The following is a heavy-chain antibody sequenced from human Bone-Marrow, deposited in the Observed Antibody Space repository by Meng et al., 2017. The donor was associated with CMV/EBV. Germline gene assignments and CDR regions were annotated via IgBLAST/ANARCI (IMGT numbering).Heavy chain of an antibody. CDR3: AREYSGSYYVNYYYYGMDV. J-gene: IGHJ6*02. CDR1: EFTFSSLW. V-gene: IGHV3-21*01. Sequence: GESLKISCAASEFTFSSLWMTWVRQAPGKGLEWVSSISSSSSYIYYADSVKGRFTISRDNAKNSLYLQMNSLRAEDTAVYYCAREYSGSYYVNYYYYGMDVWGQGTTVTVSS. D-gene: IGHD1-26*01. CDR2: ISSSSSYI.